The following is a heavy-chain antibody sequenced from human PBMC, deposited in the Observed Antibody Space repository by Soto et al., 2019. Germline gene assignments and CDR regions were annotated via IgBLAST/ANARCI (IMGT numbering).Heavy chain of an antibody. D-gene: IGHD7-27*01. CDR1: GGSIISDY. CDR3: ARVLTGSSLFDY. V-gene: IGHV4-59*01. CDR2: VSYSGST. J-gene: IGHJ4*02. Sequence: SETLSLTCTVSGGSIISDYWSWIRQPPGKGLEWIGYVSYSGSTNYNPSFKSLVTISVDTSKNQFSLNLFSVTAADTAVYYCARVLTGSSLFDYWGQGTLVTVSS.